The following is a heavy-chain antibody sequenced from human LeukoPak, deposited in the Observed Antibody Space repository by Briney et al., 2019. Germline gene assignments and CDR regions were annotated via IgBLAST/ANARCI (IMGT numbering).Heavy chain of an antibody. D-gene: IGHD3-9*01. CDR1: GYSISSGYY. V-gene: IGHV4-38-2*02. J-gene: IGHJ5*02. CDR2: IYHSGRT. Sequence: PSETLSLTCTVSGYSISSGYYWGWIRQPPGKGLEWIGSIYHSGRTFYNPSLKSRVTISVDTSKNQFSLKLSSVTAADTAVYYCARLTEPWGQGTLVTVSS. CDR3: ARLTEP.